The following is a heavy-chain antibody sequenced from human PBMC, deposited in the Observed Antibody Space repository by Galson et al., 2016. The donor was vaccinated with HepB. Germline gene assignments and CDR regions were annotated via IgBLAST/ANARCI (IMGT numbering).Heavy chain of an antibody. CDR2: IGSSSATI. CDR3: AKGVAGKGFDY. Sequence: SLRLSCAASGFTFSSYSMNWVRQAPGKGLEWISYIGSSSATIFYADSVKGRFTISRDNSKNTLYLQMNSLRAEDTAVYYCAKGVAGKGFDYWGQGTLVTVSS. V-gene: IGHV3-48*01. J-gene: IGHJ4*02. CDR1: GFTFSSYS. D-gene: IGHD6-19*01.